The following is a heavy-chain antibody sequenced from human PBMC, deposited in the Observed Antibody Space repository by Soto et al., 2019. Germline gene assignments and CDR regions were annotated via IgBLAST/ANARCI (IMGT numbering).Heavy chain of an antibody. V-gene: IGHV4-4*02. J-gene: IGHJ5*02. CDR1: GGSISSSNW. CDR3: ARHLSGNYDS. D-gene: IGHD4-4*01. CDR2: IYYSGST. Sequence: SETLSLTCAVSGGSISSSNWWSWVRQPPGEGLEWIGGIYYSGSTYYNPSLKSRVTISVDTSKNQFSLKLSSVTAADTAVYYCARHLSGNYDSWGQGTLVTVSS.